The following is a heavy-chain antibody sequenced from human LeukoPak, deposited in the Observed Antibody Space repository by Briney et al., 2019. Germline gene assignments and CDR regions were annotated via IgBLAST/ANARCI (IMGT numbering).Heavy chain of an antibody. CDR2: ITGSGGST. CDR1: GFTFSNYG. Sequence: GGSLRLSCAASGFTFSNYGLSWVRQAPGKGLEWVSGITGSGGSTYYADSVKGRFTISRDNSKNTLYLQMNSLRAEDTAVYYCAKEGDSSGYSGFDYWGQGTLVTVSS. CDR3: AKEGDSSGYSGFDY. V-gene: IGHV3-23*01. J-gene: IGHJ4*02. D-gene: IGHD3-22*01.